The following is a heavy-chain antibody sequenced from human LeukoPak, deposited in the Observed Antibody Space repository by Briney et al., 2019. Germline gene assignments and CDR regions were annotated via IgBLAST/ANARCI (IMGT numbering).Heavy chain of an antibody. CDR1: GYIFTSYY. V-gene: IGHV1-46*01. CDR2: INPSGGRT. Sequence: ASVKVSCKASGYIFTSYYMHWVRQAPGQGLEWMGIINPSGGRTSYAQKFQGRVTMTRDMSTSTDYMELSSLRSEDTAVYYCARDSSVEDTAWWFDPWGQGTLVTVSS. D-gene: IGHD4-23*01. J-gene: IGHJ5*02. CDR3: ARDSSVEDTAWWFDP.